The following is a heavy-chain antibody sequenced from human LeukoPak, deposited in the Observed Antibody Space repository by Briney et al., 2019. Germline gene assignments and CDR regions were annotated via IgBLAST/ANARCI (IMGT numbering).Heavy chain of an antibody. Sequence: GGSLRLSCAASEFSFSSYGMHWVRQAPGKGLEWVADIWYDGSNKYYADSVRGRFTISRDNSKNTLYLQMNSLRAEDTAVYYCAEPGTFDYWGQGTLVTVSS. J-gene: IGHJ4*02. CDR3: AEPGTFDY. D-gene: IGHD1-14*01. CDR2: IWYDGSNK. V-gene: IGHV3-33*06. CDR1: EFSFSSYG.